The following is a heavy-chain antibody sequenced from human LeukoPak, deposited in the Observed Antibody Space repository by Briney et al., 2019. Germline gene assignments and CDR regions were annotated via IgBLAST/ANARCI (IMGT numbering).Heavy chain of an antibody. CDR3: ARDCSSTSCLDY. CDR2: ISYDGSNK. V-gene: IGHV3-30-3*01. J-gene: IGHJ4*02. D-gene: IGHD2-2*01. Sequence: GGSLRLSCAASGFTFSSYAMHWVRQAPGKGLEWVAVISYDGSNKYYADSVKGRFTISRDNSKNTLYLQMNSLRAEDTAVYYCARDCSSTSCLDYWGQGTLVTVS. CDR1: GFTFSSYA.